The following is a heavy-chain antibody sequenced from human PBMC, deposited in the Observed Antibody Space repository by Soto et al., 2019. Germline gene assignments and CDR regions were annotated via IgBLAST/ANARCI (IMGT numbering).Heavy chain of an antibody. D-gene: IGHD2-15*01. CDR3: AKAGYCSGGSCYRPPYYYYMDV. J-gene: IGHJ6*03. CDR1: GFTFSSYA. CDR2: ISGSGGST. V-gene: IGHV3-23*01. Sequence: GGSLRLSCAASGFTFSSYAMSWVRQAPGKGLEWVSAISGSGGSTYYADSVKGRFTISRDNSKNTLYLQMNSLRAEDTAVYYCAKAGYCSGGSCYRPPYYYYMDVWGKGTTVTVSS.